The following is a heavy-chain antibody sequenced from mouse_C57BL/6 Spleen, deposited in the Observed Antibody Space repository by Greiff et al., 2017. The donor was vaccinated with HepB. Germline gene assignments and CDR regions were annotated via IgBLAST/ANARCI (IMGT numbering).Heavy chain of an antibody. CDR1: GYTFTSYW. CDR2: IDPSDSYT. CDR3: ARPGDGYYVAWFAY. J-gene: IGHJ3*01. V-gene: IGHV1-69*01. D-gene: IGHD2-3*01. Sequence: QVQLQQPGAELVMPGASVKLSCKASGYTFTSYWMHWVKQRPGQGLEWIGEIDPSDSYTNSNQKFKGKSTLTVDKSSSTAYMQLSSLTSEDSAVYYCARPGDGYYVAWFAYWGQGTLVTVSA.